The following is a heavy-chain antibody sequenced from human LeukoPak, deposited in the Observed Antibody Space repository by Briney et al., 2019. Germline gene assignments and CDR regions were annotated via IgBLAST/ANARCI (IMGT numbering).Heavy chain of an antibody. CDR2: IYTSGST. D-gene: IGHD2-2*01. Sequence: SETLSLTCTVSGGSISSGSYYWSWIRQPAGKGLEWIGRIYTSGSTNYNPSLKSRVTISVDRSKNQFSLKLSSVTAADTAVYYCARGCSSTSCYISLWGQGTLVTVSS. CDR3: ARGCSSTSCYISL. CDR1: GGSISSGSYY. V-gene: IGHV4-61*02. J-gene: IGHJ4*02.